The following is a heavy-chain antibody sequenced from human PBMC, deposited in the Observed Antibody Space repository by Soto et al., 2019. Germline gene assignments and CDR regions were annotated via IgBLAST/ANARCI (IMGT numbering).Heavy chain of an antibody. CDR1: GGSFSGYY. CDR2: INHSGST. V-gene: IGHV4-34*01. CDR3: ARDHSYSGNWAFDY. Sequence: SETLSLTCAVYGGSFSGYYWSWIRQPPGKGLEWIGEINHSGSTNYNPSLKSRVTISVDTSKNQFSLKLSSVTAADTAVYYCARDHSYSGNWAFDYWGQGALVTVS. D-gene: IGHD6-13*01. J-gene: IGHJ4*02.